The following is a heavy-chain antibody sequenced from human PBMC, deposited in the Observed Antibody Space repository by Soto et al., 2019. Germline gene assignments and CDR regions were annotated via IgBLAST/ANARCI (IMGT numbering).Heavy chain of an antibody. D-gene: IGHD1-26*01. CDR3: ARRGSGSYYDY. V-gene: IGHV3-23*01. Sequence: EVQLLESGGGLVQPGGSLRLSCAASGFTFSSYAMRWVRQAPGKGLEWVSAISGSGGSTYYADSVKGQFTVSRDTSKNTLYLQMNSLRAEDTAVYYCARRGSGSYYDYWGQGTLVTVSS. CDR1: GFTFSSYA. J-gene: IGHJ4*02. CDR2: ISGSGGST.